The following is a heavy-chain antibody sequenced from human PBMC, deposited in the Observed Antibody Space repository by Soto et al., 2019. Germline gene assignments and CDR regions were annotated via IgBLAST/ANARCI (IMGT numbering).Heavy chain of an antibody. J-gene: IGHJ4*02. CDR2: ISSSGSTI. Sequence: QVQLVESGGGLVKPGGSLRLSCAASGFTFSDYYMSWIRQAPGKGLEWVSYISSSGSTIYYADSVKGRFTISRDNAXXSLYLQMNSLRAEDTAVYYCAAQQTQWLVPDTFDYWGQGTLVTVSS. CDR1: GFTFSDYY. V-gene: IGHV3-11*01. CDR3: AAQQTQWLVPDTFDY. D-gene: IGHD6-19*01.